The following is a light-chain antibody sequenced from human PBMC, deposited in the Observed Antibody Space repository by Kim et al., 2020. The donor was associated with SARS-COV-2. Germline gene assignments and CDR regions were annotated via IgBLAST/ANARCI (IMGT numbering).Light chain of an antibody. J-gene: IGKJ5*01. CDR1: QTISTD. CDR3: QQSYNLIT. V-gene: IGKV1-39*01. Sequence: SAFVGDRVTITCRASQTISTDLTWYQQKPGKAPKLLIYDASSLQSGVPSRFSGSGSGTDFTLTISNLQPEDFATYYCQQSYNLITFGQGTRLEIK. CDR2: DAS.